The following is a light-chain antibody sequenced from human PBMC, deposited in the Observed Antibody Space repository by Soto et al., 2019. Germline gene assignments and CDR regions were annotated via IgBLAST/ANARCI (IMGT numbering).Light chain of an antibody. V-gene: IGKV1-33*01. J-gene: IGKJ4*01. CDR3: QQYENLPLT. CDR2: DAS. CDR1: QDISNY. Sequence: DIQMTQSPSSLSASVGDRVTITCQASQDISNYLNWYQQKPGKAPKLLIYDASNLETGVPSRFSGSGSGTDFTSTISSLQPEDIATYYCQQYENLPLTFGGGTKVEIK.